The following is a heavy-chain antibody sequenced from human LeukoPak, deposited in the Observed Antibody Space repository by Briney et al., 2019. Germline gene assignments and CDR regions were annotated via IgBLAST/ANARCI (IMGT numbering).Heavy chain of an antibody. J-gene: IGHJ4*02. CDR2: ISYDGSNK. D-gene: IGHD3-22*01. Sequence: PGGSLRLSCAASGFTFSSYAMHWVRQASGKGLEWVAVISYDGSNKYYADSVKGRFTISRDNSKNTLYLQMNSLRAEDTAVYYCARNSYYYDSSGYWPARWGQGTLVTVSS. CDR1: GFTFSSYA. V-gene: IGHV3-30*01. CDR3: ARNSYYYDSSGYWPAR.